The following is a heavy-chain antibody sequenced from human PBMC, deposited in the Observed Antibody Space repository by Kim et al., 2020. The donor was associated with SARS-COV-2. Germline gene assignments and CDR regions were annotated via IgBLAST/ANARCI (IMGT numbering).Heavy chain of an antibody. J-gene: IGHJ4*02. Sequence: ADSVKGRFTISRDNSKNTLYLQMNSRRAEDTAVYYCAKDEGQWLVPFDYWGQGTLVTVSS. CDR3: AKDEGQWLVPFDY. V-gene: IGHV3-23*01. D-gene: IGHD6-19*01.